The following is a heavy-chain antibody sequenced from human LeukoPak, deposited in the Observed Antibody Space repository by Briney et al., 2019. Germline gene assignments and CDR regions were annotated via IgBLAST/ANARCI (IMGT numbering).Heavy chain of an antibody. CDR2: ISAYNGNT. D-gene: IGHD1-26*01. CDR1: GYTFTSYG. J-gene: IGHJ4*02. CDR3: ARDIVGGRVGARVTTKFFDY. Sequence: ASVKVSCKASGYTFTSYGISWVRQAPGQGLEWMGWISAYNGNTNYAQKLQGRVTMTTDTSTSTAYMELRSLRSDDTAVYYCARDIVGGRVGARVTTKFFDYWGQGTLVTVSS. V-gene: IGHV1-18*01.